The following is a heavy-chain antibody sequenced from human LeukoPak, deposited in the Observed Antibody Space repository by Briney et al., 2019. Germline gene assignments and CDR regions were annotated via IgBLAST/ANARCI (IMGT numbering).Heavy chain of an antibody. CDR1: GGSFSGHY. CDR3: ARGRIAISGSYAY. D-gene: IGHD1-26*01. Sequence: SETLSLTCAVYGGSFSGHYWSWIRQPPGKGLEWIGEINHSGSTNYNPSLKSRVTISVDTSKNQFSLKLSSVTAADTAVYYCARGRIAISGSYAYWGQGTLVTVSS. J-gene: IGHJ4*02. CDR2: INHSGST. V-gene: IGHV4-34*01.